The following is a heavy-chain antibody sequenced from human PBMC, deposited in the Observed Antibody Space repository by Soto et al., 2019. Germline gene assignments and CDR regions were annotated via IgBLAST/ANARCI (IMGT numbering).Heavy chain of an antibody. V-gene: IGHV1-18*01. J-gene: IGHJ6*02. CDR1: GYTFTSYG. CDR2: ISAYNGNT. D-gene: IGHD5-18*01. CDR3: ARDSRGYYYDYYGMDV. Sequence: ASVKVSCKASGYTFTSYGISWVRQAPGQGLEWMGWISAYNGNTNYAQKLQGRVTMTTDTSTSTAYMELRSLRSDDTAVYYCARDSRGYYYDYYGMDVWGQGTTVTVS.